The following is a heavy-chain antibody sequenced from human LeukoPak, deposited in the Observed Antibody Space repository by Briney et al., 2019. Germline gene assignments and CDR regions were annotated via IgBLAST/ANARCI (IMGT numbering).Heavy chain of an antibody. CDR2: ISYDESNR. CDR1: GFTFSSYG. D-gene: IGHD2-21*01. CDR3: AKNLVVIVAFTYGMDV. Sequence: PGRSPRLSCAASGFTFSSYGMHWVRQAPGKGLEWVAVISYDESNRKYADSVKGRFTISRDNSKNTVYLQMHSLRAEDTAVYYCAKNLVVIVAFTYGMDVWGQGTTVTVSS. J-gene: IGHJ6*02. V-gene: IGHV3-30*18.